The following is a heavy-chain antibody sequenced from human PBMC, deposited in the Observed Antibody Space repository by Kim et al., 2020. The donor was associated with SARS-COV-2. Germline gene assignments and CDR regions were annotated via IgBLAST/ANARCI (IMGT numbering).Heavy chain of an antibody. Sequence: NPSLKSRITISIDTSKNQFSLKLTSVTAADTAVYYCARDHYYGSGRVFDHWGQGTLVTVSS. V-gene: IGHV4-59*01. J-gene: IGHJ4*02. CDR3: ARDHYYGSGRVFDH. D-gene: IGHD3-10*01.